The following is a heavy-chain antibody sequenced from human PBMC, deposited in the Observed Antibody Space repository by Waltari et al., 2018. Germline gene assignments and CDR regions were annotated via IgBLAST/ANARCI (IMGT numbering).Heavy chain of an antibody. D-gene: IGHD5-12*01. J-gene: IGHJ4*02. CDR1: GYTLTELS. V-gene: IGHV1-24*01. CDR2: FEPEDGET. Sequence: QVQLVQSGAEVKKPGASVKVSCKVSGYTLTELSMHWVRQAPGKGLEWMGGFEPEDGETLYAQKFQGRVTRTENTSTDTAYMELSSLRSEDTAVYYCATAPMQWLRPREPFDYWGQGTLVTVSS. CDR3: ATAPMQWLRPREPFDY.